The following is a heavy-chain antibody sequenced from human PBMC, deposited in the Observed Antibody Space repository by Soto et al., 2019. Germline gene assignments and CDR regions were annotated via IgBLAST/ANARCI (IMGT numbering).Heavy chain of an antibody. Sequence: QVQLVESGGGVVQPGRSLRLSCAASGFTFSSYGMHWVRQAPGKGLEWVAVIRYDGSNKYYADSVKGRFTISRDNSKNTLYLQMNSLRAEDTAVYYCARAGLLWFGEFPYYFDYWGQGTLVTVSS. CDR1: GFTFSSYG. D-gene: IGHD3-10*01. CDR3: ARAGLLWFGEFPYYFDY. J-gene: IGHJ4*02. CDR2: IRYDGSNK. V-gene: IGHV3-33*01.